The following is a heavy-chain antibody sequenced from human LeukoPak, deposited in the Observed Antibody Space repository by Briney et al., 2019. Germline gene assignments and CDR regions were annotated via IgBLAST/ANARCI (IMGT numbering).Heavy chain of an antibody. CDR2: INHSGST. J-gene: IGHJ4*02. V-gene: IGHV4-34*01. CDR1: GGSFSGYY. D-gene: IGHD6-6*01. CDR3: ARPQYSSSSFYY. Sequence: SETLSLTCAVYGGSFSGYYWSWIRQPPGKGLEWIGEINHSGSTNYNPSLKSRVTISVDTSKNQFSLKLSSVTAADTAVYYCARPQYSSSSFYYWGQGTLVTVSS.